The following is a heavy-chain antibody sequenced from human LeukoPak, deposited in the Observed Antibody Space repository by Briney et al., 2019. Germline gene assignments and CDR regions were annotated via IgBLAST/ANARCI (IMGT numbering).Heavy chain of an antibody. J-gene: IGHJ4*02. CDR2: INHNGST. CDR3: ARGWYSSSWYPALDY. D-gene: IGHD6-13*01. V-gene: IGHV4-34*01. Sequence: PSETLSLTCAVYGGSFSGYYWSWIRQPPGKGLEWIGEINHNGSTNYNPSLKSRVTISVDTSKNQFSLKLSSVTAADTAVYYCARGWYSSSWYPALDYWGQGTLVTVSS. CDR1: GGSFSGYY.